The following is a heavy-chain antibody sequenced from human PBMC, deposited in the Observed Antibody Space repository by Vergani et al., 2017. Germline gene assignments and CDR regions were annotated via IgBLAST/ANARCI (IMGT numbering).Heavy chain of an antibody. V-gene: IGHV3-33*01. Sequence: QVQLVESGGGVVQPGRSLRLSCVGSGFSFSNYGMHWVRQAPGKGLEWVAVSWYDGSNKNYADSVKGRVTISRDNSKSMLFLQMNSLRAEDTAVYYCARDRGRIGKNWFDTWGQGTLVSVSS. CDR1: GFSFSNYG. J-gene: IGHJ5*02. CDR3: ARDRGRIGKNWFDT. D-gene: IGHD2-21*01. CDR2: SWYDGSNK.